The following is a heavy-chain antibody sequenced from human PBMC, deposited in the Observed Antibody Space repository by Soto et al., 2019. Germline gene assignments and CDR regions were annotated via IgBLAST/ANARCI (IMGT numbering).Heavy chain of an antibody. CDR2: ISYDGSNK. CDR1: GFTFSSYA. CDR3: AREANSLYYYGSGSYPY. Sequence: QVQLVESGGGVVQPGRSLRLSCAASGFTFSSYAMHWVRQAPGKGLEWVAVISYDGSNKYYADSVKGRFTISRDNSKNXXYLQMNSLRAEDTAVYYCAREANSLYYYGSGSYPYWGQGTLVTVSS. D-gene: IGHD3-10*01. J-gene: IGHJ4*02. V-gene: IGHV3-30-3*01.